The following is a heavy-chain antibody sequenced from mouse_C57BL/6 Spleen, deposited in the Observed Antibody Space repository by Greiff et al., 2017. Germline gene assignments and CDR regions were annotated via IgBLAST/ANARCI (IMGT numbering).Heavy chain of an antibody. CDR2: IDPENGDT. Sequence: VQLQQSGAELVRPGASVKLSCTASGFNIKDDYMHWVKQRPEQGLEWIGWIDPENGDTEYASKFQGKATITADTSSNTAYLQLSSLTSEDTAVYYCTRGYDYDWFAYWGQGTLVTVSA. D-gene: IGHD2-4*01. V-gene: IGHV14-4*01. J-gene: IGHJ3*01. CDR1: GFNIKDDY. CDR3: TRGYDYDWFAY.